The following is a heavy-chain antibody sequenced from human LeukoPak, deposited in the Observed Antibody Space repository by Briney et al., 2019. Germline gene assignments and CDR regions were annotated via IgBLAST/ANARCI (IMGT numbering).Heavy chain of an antibody. J-gene: IGHJ6*02. CDR2: IKEDGSEK. CDR3: ARDKEKYYDILTGWNYYYYGMNV. D-gene: IGHD3-9*01. V-gene: IGHV3-7*01. Sequence: GGSLRPSCGASGFTLSSYWMSWVRQAPGKGLEWVANIKEDGSEKYYVDSVKGRFTISRDNGKNSLYLQMNSLRAEDTALYYCARDKEKYYDILTGWNYYYYGMNVWGQGTTVTVSS. CDR1: GFTLSSYW.